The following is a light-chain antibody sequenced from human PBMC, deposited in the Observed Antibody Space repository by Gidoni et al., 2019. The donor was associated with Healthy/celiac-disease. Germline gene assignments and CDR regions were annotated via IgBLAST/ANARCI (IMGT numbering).Light chain of an antibody. V-gene: IGKV3-20*01. Sequence: EIVLTQSPGTLSLSPGDRATLSCRASQRVSSSYLAWYQQKPGQAPRLLIYGASSSATGIPDRFSGSGSGTDFTLTISRLEPEDFAVYYCQQYGSSPYTFXQXTKLEIK. J-gene: IGKJ2*01. CDR1: QRVSSSY. CDR2: GAS. CDR3: QQYGSSPYT.